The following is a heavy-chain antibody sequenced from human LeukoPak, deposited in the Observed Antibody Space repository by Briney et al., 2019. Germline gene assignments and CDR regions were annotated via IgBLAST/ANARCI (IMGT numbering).Heavy chain of an antibody. V-gene: IGHV3-53*01. CDR3: ARGAATGPTLGLDY. Sequence: GGSLRLSCVASGLTVTSNYVTWVRQAPGKGLEWVSVMYTVGSPYDADSVKGRFAISRDISKNTLYLQMYSLRAEDTAVYYCARGAATGPTLGLDYWGQGTLVTVSS. D-gene: IGHD6-13*01. CDR2: MYTVGSP. CDR1: GLTVTSNY. J-gene: IGHJ4*02.